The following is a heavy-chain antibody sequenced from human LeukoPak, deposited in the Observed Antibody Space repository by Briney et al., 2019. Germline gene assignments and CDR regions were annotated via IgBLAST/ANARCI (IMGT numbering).Heavy chain of an antibody. CDR2: ISGSGSRT. V-gene: IGHV3-23*01. J-gene: IGHJ4*02. D-gene: IGHD2-8*02. Sequence: PGGSLRLSCAASGLTFSSYAMSWVRQAPGKGLEWVSAISGSGSRTYYADSVKGRFTISRDNSKSTLYLRINSLRAEDTAVYYCVTYSTGLYKGLEFWGQGTQVTVSS. CDR3: VTYSTGLYKGLEF. CDR1: GLTFSSYA.